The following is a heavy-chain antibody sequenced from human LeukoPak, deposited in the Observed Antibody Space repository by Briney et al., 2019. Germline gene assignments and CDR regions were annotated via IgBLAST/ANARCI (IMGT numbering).Heavy chain of an antibody. CDR3: ASYDFWSGYPDAFDI. CDR1: GGSISSYY. D-gene: IGHD3-3*01. V-gene: IGHV4-59*01. CDR2: IYYSGST. J-gene: IGHJ3*02. Sequence: SETLSLTCTVSGGSISSYYWSWIRQPPGKGLEWIGYIYYSGSTNYNPSLKSRVTISVDTSKNQISLKLSSVTAADTAVYYCASYDFWSGYPDAFDIWGQGTMVTVSS.